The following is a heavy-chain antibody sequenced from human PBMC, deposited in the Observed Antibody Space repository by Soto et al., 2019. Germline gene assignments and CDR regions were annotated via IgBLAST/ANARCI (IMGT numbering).Heavy chain of an antibody. J-gene: IGHJ4*01. CDR3: AAYYDILTGYYGIPYYFDY. CDR1: GGTFSSYA. D-gene: IGHD3-9*01. Sequence: ASVKVSCKASGGTFSSYAISWVRQAPGQGLEWMGGIIPIFGTANYAQKFQGRVTITADESTSTAYMELSSLRSEDTAVYYCAAYYDILTGYYGIPYYFDYWS. CDR2: IIPIFGTA. V-gene: IGHV1-69*13.